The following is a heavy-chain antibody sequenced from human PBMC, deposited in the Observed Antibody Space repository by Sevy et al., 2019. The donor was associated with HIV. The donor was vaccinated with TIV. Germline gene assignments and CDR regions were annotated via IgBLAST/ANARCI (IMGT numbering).Heavy chain of an antibody. D-gene: IGHD2-2*02. V-gene: IGHV3-7*01. Sequence: GGSLRLSCAASGFTFSSYWMSWVRQAPGKGLEWVANIKQDGSEKYYVDSVKGRFTMSRDNAKNSLYLQMNSLRAEDTAVYYCARDLGYCSSTSCYRYFDYWGQGTLVTVSS. J-gene: IGHJ4*02. CDR1: GFTFSSYW. CDR3: ARDLGYCSSTSCYRYFDY. CDR2: IKQDGSEK.